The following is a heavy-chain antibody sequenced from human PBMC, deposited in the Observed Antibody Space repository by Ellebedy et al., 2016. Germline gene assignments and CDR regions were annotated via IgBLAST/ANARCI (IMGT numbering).Heavy chain of an antibody. J-gene: IGHJ3*02. Sequence: SETLSLTXAVYGGSFSGYYWSWIRQPPGKGLEWIGEINHSGSTNYNPSLKSRVTISVDTSKNQFSLKLSSVTAADTAVYYCAIDYYGSGSYSDAFDIWGQGTMVTVSS. CDR1: GGSFSGYY. CDR3: AIDYYGSGSYSDAFDI. D-gene: IGHD3-10*01. CDR2: INHSGST. V-gene: IGHV4-34*01.